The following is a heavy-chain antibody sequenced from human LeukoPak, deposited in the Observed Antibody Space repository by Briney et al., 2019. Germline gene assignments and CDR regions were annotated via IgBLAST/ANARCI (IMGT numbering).Heavy chain of an antibody. CDR1: GFTFSSYE. CDR3: ARDRLRSYYYYYGMDV. Sequence: GGSLRLSCAASGFTFSSYEMNWVRQAPGKGVEWVSYINSSGSTIYYPDSVKGRFTISRDNAKNSLYLKMNSLRAEDTAVYYCARDRLRSYYYYYGMDVWGQGTTVAVSS. D-gene: IGHD4-17*01. CDR2: INSSGSTI. J-gene: IGHJ6*02. V-gene: IGHV3-48*03.